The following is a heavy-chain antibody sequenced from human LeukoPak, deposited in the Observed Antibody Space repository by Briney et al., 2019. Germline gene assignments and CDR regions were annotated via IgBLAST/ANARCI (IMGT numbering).Heavy chain of an antibody. V-gene: IGHV4-39*01. J-gene: IGHJ5*01. CDR1: GGSISSSSYN. CDR2: FDNSGST. CDR3: ARRPRGVIIKTWFDS. D-gene: IGHD3-10*01. Sequence: SETLSLTCAVAGGSISSSSYNWGWIRQPPGKGLEWIGSFDNSGSTYYNPSLKSRVTISVDTSKDQFSLKLTSVTAADTAVYYCARRPRGVIIKTWFDSWGQGTLVTVSS.